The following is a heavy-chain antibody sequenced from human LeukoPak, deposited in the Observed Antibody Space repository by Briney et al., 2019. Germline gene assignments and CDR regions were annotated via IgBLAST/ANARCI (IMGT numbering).Heavy chain of an antibody. J-gene: IGHJ4*02. CDR1: GFTVSSNY. CDR3: ARDRGDYGDSFIDY. CDR2: IYSGGST. Sequence: PGGSLRLSCAASGFTVSSNYMSWVRQAPGKGLEWVSVIYSGGSTYYADSVKGRFTISRDNSKNMLYLQMNSLRAEDTAVYYCARDRGDYGDSFIDYWGQGTLVTVSS. V-gene: IGHV3-53*01. D-gene: IGHD4-17*01.